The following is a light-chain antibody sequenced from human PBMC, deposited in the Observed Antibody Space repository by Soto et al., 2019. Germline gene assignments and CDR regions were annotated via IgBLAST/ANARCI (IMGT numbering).Light chain of an antibody. CDR3: QSYDSSLSGYV. Sequence: QSVLTQPPSVSGAPGQRVTISCTGSSSNIGARYDVHWYQQVPGTAPKLLTYANNFRPSGVPDRFSGSKSGTSAPLAITGLQADDEADYYCQSYDSSLSGYVFGTGTKLTVL. V-gene: IGLV1-40*01. CDR1: SSNIGARYD. CDR2: ANN. J-gene: IGLJ1*01.